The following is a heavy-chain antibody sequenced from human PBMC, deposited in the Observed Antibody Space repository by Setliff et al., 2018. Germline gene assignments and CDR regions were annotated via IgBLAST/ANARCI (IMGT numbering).Heavy chain of an antibody. D-gene: IGHD3-3*01. J-gene: IGHJ4*02. CDR3: AKDLASWSPDR. CDR2: ISATGGAT. Sequence: ETLSLTCTVSGFTFSIYSMSWVRQAPGKGLEWVALISATGGATYYADSVKGRFTIFRDNSKNSLYLQMNDLRAEDTAVYYCAKDLASWSPDRWGLGTLVTVSS. V-gene: IGHV3-23*01. CDR1: GFTFSIYS.